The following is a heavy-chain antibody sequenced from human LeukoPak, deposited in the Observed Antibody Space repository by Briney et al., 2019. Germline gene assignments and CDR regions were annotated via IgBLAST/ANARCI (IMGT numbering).Heavy chain of an antibody. Sequence: GGSLRLSCAASGXTFSSYWMHWVRQAPGKGLVWVSRINSDGSSTSYADSVKGRFTISRDNAKNTLYLQMSSLRAEDTAVYYCARAVGYGSGSYYRNPPDYWGQGTLVTVSS. CDR2: INSDGSST. J-gene: IGHJ4*02. D-gene: IGHD3-10*01. V-gene: IGHV3-74*01. CDR1: GXTFSSYW. CDR3: ARAVGYGSGSYYRNPPDY.